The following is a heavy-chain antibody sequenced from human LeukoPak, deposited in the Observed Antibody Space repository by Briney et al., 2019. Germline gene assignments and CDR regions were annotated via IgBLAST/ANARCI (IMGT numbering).Heavy chain of an antibody. V-gene: IGHV4-59*01. CDR1: GGSISSYY. CDR2: IYYSGST. CDR3: ARDLGGYSYGHFDY. D-gene: IGHD5-18*01. J-gene: IGHJ4*02. Sequence: SETLSLTCTVSGGSISSYYWSWIRQPPGKGLEWIGYIYYSGSTNYNPSLKSRVTISVDTSKNQFSLKLSSVTAADTAVYYCARDLGGYSYGHFDYWGQGTLVTVSS.